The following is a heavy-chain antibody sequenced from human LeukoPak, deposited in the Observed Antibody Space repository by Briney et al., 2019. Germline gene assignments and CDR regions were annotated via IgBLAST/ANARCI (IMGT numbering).Heavy chain of an antibody. CDR3: ARVGFGGYDLGAFDI. D-gene: IGHD5-12*01. CDR2: ISYDGNNK. CDR1: GFTFNIYA. J-gene: IGHJ3*02. Sequence: PGRSLRLSCAASGFTFNIYAMHWVRQAPGKGLDWGAVISYDGNNKYYADSVKGRFTISRDNSKNTGYLQMNSLRTEDTAVYYCARVGFGGYDLGAFDIWGQGTMVTVSS. V-gene: IGHV3-30-3*01.